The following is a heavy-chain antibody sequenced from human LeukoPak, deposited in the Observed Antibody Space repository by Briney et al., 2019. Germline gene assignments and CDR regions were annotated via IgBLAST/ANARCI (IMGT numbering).Heavy chain of an antibody. V-gene: IGHV4-39*07. CDR1: GGSISSSSYY. Sequence: SETLSLTCTVSGGSISSSSYYWGWIRQPPGKGLEWIGSIYYSGSTYYNPSLKSRFTISVDTSKNQFSLKLSSVTAADTAVYYCARRYSGSPLDYWGQGTLVTVSS. CDR3: ARRYSGSPLDY. CDR2: IYYSGST. D-gene: IGHD1-26*01. J-gene: IGHJ4*02.